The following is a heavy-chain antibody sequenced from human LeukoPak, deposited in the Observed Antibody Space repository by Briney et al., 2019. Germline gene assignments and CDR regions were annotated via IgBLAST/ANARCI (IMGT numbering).Heavy chain of an antibody. CDR3: VRMPSGNYYYDY. CDR2: SRNKANSFTT. J-gene: IGHJ4*02. Sequence: PGGSLRLSCAVSGFTFSDHYMDWARQAPGKGLEWVGRSRNKANSFTTEYAASVKGRFAISRDDSKNSLHLQMNSLETEDTAVYYCVRMPSGNYYYDYWGQGTLVTVSS. V-gene: IGHV3-72*01. CDR1: GFTFSDHY. D-gene: IGHD1-7*01.